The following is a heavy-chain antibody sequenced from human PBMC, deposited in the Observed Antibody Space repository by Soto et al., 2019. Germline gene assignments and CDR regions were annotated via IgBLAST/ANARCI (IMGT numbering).Heavy chain of an antibody. J-gene: IGHJ3*01. CDR2: ISAHTGSS. V-gene: IGHV1-18*01. CDR1: GYTFTSSG. CDR3: SRAFFYQCSDSSGYSFDAFDV. Sequence: QVQLVQSGAEVKKPGASVKVSCKASGYTFTSSGMSWGRQAPGPGLEWMGWISAHTGSSEYAQRFQTRATMTTDRSTSTAYMELRSLRSDDTAVYHCSRAFFYQCSDSSGYSFDAFDVWGTGTLVTVSS. D-gene: IGHD3-22*01.